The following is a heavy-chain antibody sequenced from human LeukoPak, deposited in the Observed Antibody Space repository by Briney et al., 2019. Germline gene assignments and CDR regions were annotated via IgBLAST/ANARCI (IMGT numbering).Heavy chain of an antibody. V-gene: IGHV3-30-3*01. Sequence: GGSLRLSCAASGFTFSSFAIHWVRQAPGKGLEWVAVISYDGSNKYYAGSVKGRFTISRDSSKNTLFLQMNSLRAEDTAVYYCAREQLYGYNYDYWGQGTLVTVSS. D-gene: IGHD5-24*01. CDR1: GFTFSSFA. J-gene: IGHJ4*02. CDR2: ISYDGSNK. CDR3: AREQLYGYNYDY.